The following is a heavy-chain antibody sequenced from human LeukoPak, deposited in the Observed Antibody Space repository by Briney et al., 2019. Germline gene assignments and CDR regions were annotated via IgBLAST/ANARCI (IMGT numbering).Heavy chain of an antibody. CDR1: GVSISGGSFH. J-gene: IGHJ4*02. CDR3: AGRVGASIWTGMHF. D-gene: IGHD1-26*01. V-gene: IGHV4-39*02. Sequence: SETLSLNSTVSGVSISGGSFHWGWVRQPPGKGLEWIGNIHYSGSTYYNPSLKSPVSISVDTSKNHFSLQLSSVTAADTAVYYCAGRVGASIWTGMHFWGQGTLVAVSS. CDR2: IHYSGST.